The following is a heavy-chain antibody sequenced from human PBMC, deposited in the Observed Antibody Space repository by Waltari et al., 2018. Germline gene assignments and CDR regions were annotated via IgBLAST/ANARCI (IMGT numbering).Heavy chain of an antibody. CDR3: ARHVANYDFWSGYFYYFDY. D-gene: IGHD3-3*01. CDR1: GGSISSSSYY. J-gene: IGHJ4*02. V-gene: IGHV4-39*07. Sequence: QLQLQESGPGLVKPSETLSLTCTVSGGSISSSSYYWGWIRQPPGTGLEWIGSIYYSGSTYYTPSLKSLVTISVDTSKNQFSLKLSSVTAADTAVYYCARHVANYDFWSGYFYYFDYWGQGTLVTVSS. CDR2: IYYSGST.